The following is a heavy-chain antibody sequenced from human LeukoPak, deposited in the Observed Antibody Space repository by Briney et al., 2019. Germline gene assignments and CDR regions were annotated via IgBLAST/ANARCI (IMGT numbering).Heavy chain of an antibody. CDR1: GGSISSYY. J-gene: IGHJ6*03. CDR2: IYTSGST. V-gene: IGHV4-4*07. CDR3: VRGVPVRYYYYMDV. D-gene: IGHD1-1*01. Sequence: PSETLSLTCTVSGGSISSYYWSWIRQPTGKGLEWIGRIYTSGSTNYNPSLKSRVTMSVDPSKNQFSLKLTSVTAADTAVYYCVRGVPVRYYYYMDVWGKGTTVTVSS.